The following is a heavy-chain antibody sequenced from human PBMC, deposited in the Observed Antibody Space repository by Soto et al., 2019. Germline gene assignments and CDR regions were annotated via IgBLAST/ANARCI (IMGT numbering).Heavy chain of an antibody. CDR2: IIPIFGTA. CDR3: ATVVVPAAILPFSGMDV. V-gene: IGHV1-69*13. CDR1: GYIFSDNY. J-gene: IGHJ6*02. Sequence: GASVKGSFRASGYIFSDNYIHWVRQAPGQGLEWMGGIIPIFGTANCAQKFQGRVTITADESTSTAYMELSSLRSEDTAVYYCATVVVPAAILPFSGMDVWGQGTTVTVSS. D-gene: IGHD2-2*02.